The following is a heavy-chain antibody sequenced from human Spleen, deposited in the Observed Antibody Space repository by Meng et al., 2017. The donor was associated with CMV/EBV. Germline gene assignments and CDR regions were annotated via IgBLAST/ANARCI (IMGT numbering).Heavy chain of an antibody. V-gene: IGHV4-4*01. CDR3: ARSPGWWSLDY. D-gene: IGHD2-15*01. Sequence: CAVSGASISRASAWWTWVRQPPGRGLEWIGEVSHSGTTKYIASLRSRVTISIDMIKNHFSLTLTSVTAADTGVYFCARSPGWWSLDYWGQGALVTVSS. CDR2: VSHSGTT. CDR1: GASISRASAW. J-gene: IGHJ4*02.